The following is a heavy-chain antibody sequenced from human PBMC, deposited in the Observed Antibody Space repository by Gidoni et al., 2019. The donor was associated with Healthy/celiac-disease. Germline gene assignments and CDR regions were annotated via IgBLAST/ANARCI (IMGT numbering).Heavy chain of an antibody. V-gene: IGHV4-39*07. J-gene: IGHJ4*02. Sequence: QPQLQESGPGLAKPPETLSLTCTVSGGAISSSIYYWGWIRQPPGTGLEWIGSIYYRGSTYYNPSLKSRVTISVDTSKNQFSLKLSSVTAADTAVYYCATLYYFDYWGQGTLVTVSS. CDR1: GGAISSSIYY. CDR2: IYYRGST. CDR3: ATLYYFDY.